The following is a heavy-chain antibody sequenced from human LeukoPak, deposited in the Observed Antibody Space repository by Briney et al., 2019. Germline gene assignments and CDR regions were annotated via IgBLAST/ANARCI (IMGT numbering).Heavy chain of an antibody. CDR1: GGTFSSYA. CDR2: IIPIFGTA. CDR3: ARGTGYYYYYYMDV. Sequence: GSSVTVSCKASGGTFSSYAISWVRQAPGQGLEWMGGIIPIFGTANYAQKFQGRVTITTDESTSTAYMELSSLRSEDTAVYYCARGTGYYYYYYMDVWGKGTTVTVSS. J-gene: IGHJ6*03. V-gene: IGHV1-69*05.